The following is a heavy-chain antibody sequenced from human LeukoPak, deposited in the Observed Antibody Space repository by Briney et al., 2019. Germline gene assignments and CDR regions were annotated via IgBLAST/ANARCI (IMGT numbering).Heavy chain of an antibody. CDR3: ARSGRVFGVVIIHKLDY. Sequence: SETLSLTCAVYGGSFSGYYWSWIRQPPGKGLEWIGEINHNGSTNYNPSLKSRVIISVDTSKNQFSLKLSSVTAADTAVYYCARSGRVFGVVIIHKLDYWGQGTLVTVSS. J-gene: IGHJ4*02. CDR2: INHNGST. CDR1: GGSFSGYY. D-gene: IGHD3-3*01. V-gene: IGHV4-34*01.